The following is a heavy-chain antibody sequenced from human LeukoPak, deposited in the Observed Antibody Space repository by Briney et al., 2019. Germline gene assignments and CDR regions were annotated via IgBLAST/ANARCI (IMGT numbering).Heavy chain of an antibody. Sequence: RTSETLPLTCTFSGASISTGGYYWTWIRQPPGGGLEWIGYIYYTGSVDYNPSLKSRLTISLDKSKNQFSLKLNSVTAADTAIYYCARDLSYYFGSGTSALDVWGQGTAVTVS. V-gene: IGHV4-31*03. D-gene: IGHD3-10*01. CDR3: ARDLSYYFGSGTSALDV. J-gene: IGHJ6*02. CDR1: GASISTGGYY. CDR2: IYYTGSV.